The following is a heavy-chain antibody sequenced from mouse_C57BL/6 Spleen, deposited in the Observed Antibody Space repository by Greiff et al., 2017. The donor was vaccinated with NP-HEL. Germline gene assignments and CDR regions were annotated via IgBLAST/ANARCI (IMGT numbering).Heavy chain of an antibody. CDR2: ISYSGST. CDR3: ARAPLENAMDY. CDR1: GYSITSGYD. Sequence: VQLQQSGPGMVKPSQSLSLTCTVTGYSITSGYDWHWIRHFPGNKLEWMGYISYSGSTNYNPSLKSRISITHDTSKNHFFLKLNSVTTEDTATYYCARAPLENAMDYWGQGTSVTVSS. V-gene: IGHV3-1*01. J-gene: IGHJ4*01.